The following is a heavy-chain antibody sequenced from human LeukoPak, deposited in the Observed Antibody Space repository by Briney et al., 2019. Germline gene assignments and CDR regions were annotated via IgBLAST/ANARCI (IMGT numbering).Heavy chain of an antibody. CDR1: GGSISSYY. CDR3: ARVSRGYSYGYDY. D-gene: IGHD5-18*01. CDR2: IYYSGST. V-gene: IGHV4-59*01. J-gene: IGHJ4*02. Sequence: SETLSLTCTVSGGSISSYYWSWIRQPPGKGLEWIGYIYYSGSTNYNPSLKSRVTISVDTSKNQFSLKLSSVTAADTAVYYCARVSRGYSYGYDYWGQGTLVTVSS.